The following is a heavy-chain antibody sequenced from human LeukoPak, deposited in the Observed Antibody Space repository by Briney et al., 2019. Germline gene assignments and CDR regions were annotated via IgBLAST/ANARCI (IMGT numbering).Heavy chain of an antibody. V-gene: IGHV1-69*13. J-gene: IGHJ6*02. CDR1: GGTFSSYA. CDR2: IIPIFGTA. D-gene: IGHD5-18*01. Sequence: GASVKVSCKASGGTFSSYAISWVRQAPGQGLEWMGGIIPIFGTANYAQKFQGRVTITADESTSTAYMELSSLRSEDTAVYYCAGYSYGYGLYYYYGMDVWGQGTTVTVSS. CDR3: AGYSYGYGLYYYYGMDV.